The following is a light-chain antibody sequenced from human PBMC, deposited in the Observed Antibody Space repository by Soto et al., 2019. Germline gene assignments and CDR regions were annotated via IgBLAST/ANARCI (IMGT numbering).Light chain of an antibody. CDR3: QQYNNWRT. CDR1: QSVRSN. Sequence: EIVITQSPATLSVSPGERATLSCRASQSVRSNLAWYHQRPGQAPRLLIYGASTRATGIPARFSGSGSGTEFTLTINSLQSEDFAVYYCQQYNNWRTFGQGTKVDIK. J-gene: IGKJ1*01. V-gene: IGKV3-15*01. CDR2: GAS.